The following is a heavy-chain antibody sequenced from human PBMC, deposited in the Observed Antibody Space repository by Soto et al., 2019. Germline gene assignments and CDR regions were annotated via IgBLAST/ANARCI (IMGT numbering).Heavy chain of an antibody. CDR1: GFTFSSYA. D-gene: IGHD2-15*01. CDR2: ISASGGST. J-gene: IGHJ5*02. V-gene: IGHV3-23*01. Sequence: GGSLRLSCAASGFTFSSYAMSWVRQAPGKGLEWVSSISASGGSTYYTDSVKGRFTISRDNSKNTLYLQMNSLRAEDTAVYYCAKKDCTGGRCHRTFDAWGKGSLVTVDS. CDR3: AKKDCTGGRCHRTFDA.